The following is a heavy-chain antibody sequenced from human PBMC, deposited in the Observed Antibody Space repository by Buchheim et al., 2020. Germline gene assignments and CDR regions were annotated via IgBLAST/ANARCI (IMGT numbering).Heavy chain of an antibody. Sequence: EVQLVESGGGLVQPGGSLRLSCAASGFTFSSYWMRWVRQAPGKGLEWVANIKQDGSEKYYVDSVKGRFNISRENAKNSLYLQMNSLRAEDTAVYYCARERETQYYDFWSGYYSWGQGTL. CDR2: IKQDGSEK. V-gene: IGHV3-7*01. D-gene: IGHD3-3*01. J-gene: IGHJ4*02. CDR3: ARERETQYYDFWSGYYS. CDR1: GFTFSSYW.